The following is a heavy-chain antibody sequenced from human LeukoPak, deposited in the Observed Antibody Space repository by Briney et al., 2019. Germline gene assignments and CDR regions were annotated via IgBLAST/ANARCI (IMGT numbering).Heavy chain of an antibody. Sequence: PGGSLRLSCAASGFTFSDYYMSWIRQAPGKGLEWVSYISSSSSYTNYADSVKGRFTISRDNAKNSLSLQMNGLRAEDTAVYYCARARRMDDYGDFRIKWGQGTLVTVSS. CDR2: ISSSSSYT. V-gene: IGHV3-11*06. D-gene: IGHD4-17*01. CDR3: ARARRMDDYGDFRIK. J-gene: IGHJ4*02. CDR1: GFTFSDYY.